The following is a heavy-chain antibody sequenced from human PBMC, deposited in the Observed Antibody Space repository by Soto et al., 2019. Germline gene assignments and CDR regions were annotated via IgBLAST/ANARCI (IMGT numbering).Heavy chain of an antibody. Sequence: QVQLVESGGGVVQPGRSLRLSCAASGFTFSSYGMHWVRQAPGKGLEWVAVISYDGSNKYYADSVKGRFTISRDNSKNTLYLQMNSLRAVDTAVYYCSKDRDIVVVVAAFDYWGQGTLVTVSS. CDR3: SKDRDIVVVVAAFDY. J-gene: IGHJ4*02. D-gene: IGHD2-15*01. CDR2: ISYDGSNK. CDR1: GFTFSSYG. V-gene: IGHV3-30*18.